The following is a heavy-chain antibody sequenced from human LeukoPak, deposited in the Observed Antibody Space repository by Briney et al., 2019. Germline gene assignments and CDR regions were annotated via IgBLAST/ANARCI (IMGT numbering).Heavy chain of an antibody. D-gene: IGHD5-24*01. CDR1: GGSISSNY. V-gene: IGHV3-53*01. J-gene: IGHJ6*02. CDR2: IYSGGST. CDR3: ARGWAYYGMDV. Sequence: ETLSLTCTVSGGSISSNYMSWVRQAPGKGLEWVSVIYSGGSTYYADSVKGRFTISRDNSKNTLYLQMNSLRAEDTAVYYCARGWAYYGMDVWGQGTTVTVSS.